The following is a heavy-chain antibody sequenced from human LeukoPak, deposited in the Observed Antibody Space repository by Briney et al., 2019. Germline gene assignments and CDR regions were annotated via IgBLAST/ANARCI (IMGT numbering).Heavy chain of an antibody. J-gene: IGHJ6*02. D-gene: IGHD3-22*01. V-gene: IGHV4-31*03. CDR2: IYYSGST. CDR1: GGSISSGDYY. CDR3: ARDYPRGYDNSVPYSLGDYYGMDV. Sequence: SETLSLTCTVSGGSISSGDYYWSWIRQLPGKGLEWIGYIYYSGSTYYNPSLKSRVTISVDTSKNQFSLKLSSVTAADTAVYYCARDYPRGYDNSVPYSLGDYYGMDVWGQGTTVTVSS.